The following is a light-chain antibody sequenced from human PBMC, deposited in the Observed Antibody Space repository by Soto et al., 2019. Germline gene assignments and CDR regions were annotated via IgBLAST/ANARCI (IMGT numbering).Light chain of an antibody. J-gene: IGLJ1*01. CDR3: QSYDSSLSAYV. CDR1: SSNIGAGYD. V-gene: IGLV1-40*01. Sequence: VLAQPPSVSGAPGQKVTISCTGSSSNIGAGYDLHWYQQLPGTAPKLLLYGNINRPSGVPDRFSGSKSGTSASLAITGLQAEDEADYYCQSYDSSLSAYVFGTGTKVTVL. CDR2: GNI.